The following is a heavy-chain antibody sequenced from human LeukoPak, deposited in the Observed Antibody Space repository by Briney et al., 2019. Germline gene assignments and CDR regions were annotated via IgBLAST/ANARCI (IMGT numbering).Heavy chain of an antibody. D-gene: IGHD1-14*01. Sequence: ASVKVSCEASVYTFTGYYMHWVRQAPGQGLEWMGWINPDSGATNYAQRFQGRVTMTRDTSISTAYMELSRLRSDDTALYYCARSEMADYWGQGTLVTVSS. CDR3: ARSEMADY. V-gene: IGHV1-2*02. J-gene: IGHJ4*02. CDR1: VYTFTGYY. CDR2: INPDSGAT.